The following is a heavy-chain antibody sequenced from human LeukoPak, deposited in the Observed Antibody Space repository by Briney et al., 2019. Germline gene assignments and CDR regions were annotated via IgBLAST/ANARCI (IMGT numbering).Heavy chain of an antibody. CDR1: GGTFSSYA. D-gene: IGHD3-10*01. CDR2: IIPIFGTA. J-gene: IGHJ5*02. CDR3: ARSPGSTSWFDP. V-gene: IGHV1-69*05. Sequence: ASVKVSCKASGGTFSSYAISWVRQAPGQGLEWMGGIIPIFGTANYAQKFQGRVTMTRDTSTSTVYMELSSLRSEDTAVYYCARSPGSTSWFDPWGQGTLVTVSS.